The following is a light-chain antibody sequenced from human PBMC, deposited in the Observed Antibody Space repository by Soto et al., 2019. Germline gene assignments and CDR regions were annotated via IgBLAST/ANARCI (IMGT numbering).Light chain of an antibody. CDR1: QNVKTN. V-gene: IGKV3-15*01. CDR3: LQYNNWPPLT. J-gene: IGKJ5*01. Sequence: EIVMTQSPATLSLSPGEGATLSCRASQNVKTNLDWYQQKPGQPPRLLIYAASTRATGVPARFSGSGSGTEFTLTITSLQSEDFAVYYCLQYNNWPPLTFGQGTRLEIK. CDR2: AAS.